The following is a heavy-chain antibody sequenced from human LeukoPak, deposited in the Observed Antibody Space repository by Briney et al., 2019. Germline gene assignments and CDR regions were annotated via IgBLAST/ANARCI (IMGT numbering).Heavy chain of an antibody. CDR3: ASTSSELAREDYYYYYMDV. D-gene: IGHD1-26*01. V-gene: IGHV1-69*06. J-gene: IGHJ6*03. Sequence: ASVKVSCKASGGTFSSYAISWVRQAPGQGLEWMGGIIPIFGTANYAQKFQGRVTITADKSTSTAYMELSSLRSEDTAVYYCASTSSELAREDYYYYYMDVWGKGTTVTVSS. CDR2: IIPIFGTA. CDR1: GGTFSSYA.